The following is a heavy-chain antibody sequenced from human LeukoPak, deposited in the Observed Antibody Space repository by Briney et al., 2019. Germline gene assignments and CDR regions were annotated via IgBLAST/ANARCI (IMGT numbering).Heavy chain of an antibody. D-gene: IGHD6-19*01. V-gene: IGHV4-59*01. J-gene: IGHJ4*02. CDR3: ARSDSSGFDY. Sequence: PSETLSLTCTVSGGSISSYYWSWIRQPPGKGLEWVGYIYYSGSTNYNPSLKSRVTISVDTSKNQFSLKLSSVTAADTAVYYCARSDSSGFDYWGQGTLVTVSS. CDR1: GGSISSYY. CDR2: IYYSGST.